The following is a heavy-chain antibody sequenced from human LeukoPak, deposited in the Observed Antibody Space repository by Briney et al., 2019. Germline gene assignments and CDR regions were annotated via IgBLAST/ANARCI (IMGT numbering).Heavy chain of an antibody. Sequence: PGGSLRLSCAATGFTFGDYGMHWVRQAPGKGLEWVAVISYDGINKYYADSVKGRFTISRDNSKNTLYLQMNSLRAGDTAVYYCARDGYIQLWLRYYYYGMDVWGQGTTVTVSS. CDR2: ISYDGINK. CDR1: GFTFGDYG. J-gene: IGHJ6*02. CDR3: ARDGYIQLWLRYYYYGMDV. D-gene: IGHD5-18*01. V-gene: IGHV3-30*03.